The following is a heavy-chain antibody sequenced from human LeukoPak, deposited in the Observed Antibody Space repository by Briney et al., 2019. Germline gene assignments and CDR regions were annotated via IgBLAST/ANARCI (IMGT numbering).Heavy chain of an antibody. V-gene: IGHV4-59*01. Sequence: SETLSLTCTVSGGSISSYYWSWIRQPPGKGLEWIGYIYYSGSTNYNPSLKSRVTISVDTSKNQFSLKLSSVTAADTAVYYCARDSGSYGWFDPWGQGTLVTVSP. D-gene: IGHD1-26*01. J-gene: IGHJ5*02. CDR2: IYYSGST. CDR3: ARDSGSYGWFDP. CDR1: GGSISSYY.